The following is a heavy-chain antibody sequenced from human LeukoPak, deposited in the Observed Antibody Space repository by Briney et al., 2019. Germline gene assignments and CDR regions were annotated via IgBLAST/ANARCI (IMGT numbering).Heavy chain of an antibody. CDR1: GGSISNYY. Sequence: SETLSLTCTVSGGSISNYYWSWIRQPAGKGLEWIGRIYSSGSTNSSPSLKSRVTMSLDTSKNQFSLNLNSVTAADTAVYYCARGSAGYYSIGYWGQGTPVTVSS. CDR2: IYSSGST. V-gene: IGHV4-4*07. CDR3: ARGSAGYYSIGY. D-gene: IGHD5-24*01. J-gene: IGHJ4*02.